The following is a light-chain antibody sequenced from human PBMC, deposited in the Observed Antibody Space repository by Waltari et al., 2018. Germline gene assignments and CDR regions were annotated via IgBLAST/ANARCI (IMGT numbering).Light chain of an antibody. V-gene: IGKV4-1*01. J-gene: IGKJ1*01. Sequence: TINCKSRLTISYSSNNKNYLAWYQKKPGQPPRLLISWASSRESGVPDRFSGSGSGTDFTLTISSLQVEDVAIYYCQQYYSVPLTFGQGTKVGIK. CDR1: LTISYSSNNKNY. CDR2: WAS. CDR3: QQYYSVPLT.